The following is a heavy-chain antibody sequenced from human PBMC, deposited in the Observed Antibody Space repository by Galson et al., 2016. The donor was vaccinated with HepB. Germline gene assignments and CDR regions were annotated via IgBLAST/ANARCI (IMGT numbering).Heavy chain of an antibody. CDR1: GGSISSGGYY. CDR2: IYYSGST. CDR3: ASDRPDSAGYYYGMDV. D-gene: IGHD3-3*01. V-gene: IGHV4-31*03. Sequence: TLSLTCTVSGGSISSGGYYWSWIRQYPGKGLEWIGYIYYSGSTYYNPSLKSRVIISVDTSKNQFSLKLSSVTAADTAVYYCASDRPDSAGYYYGMDVWGKGTTVTVSS. J-gene: IGHJ6*04.